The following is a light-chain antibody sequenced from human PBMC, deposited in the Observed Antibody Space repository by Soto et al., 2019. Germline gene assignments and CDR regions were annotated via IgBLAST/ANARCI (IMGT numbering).Light chain of an antibody. CDR3: VAGKNTRV. V-gene: IGLV2-8*01. CDR2: EAT. CDR1: GGDVRDSKY. J-gene: IGLJ1*01. Sequence: QSVLTQPPSASGAPGQSVTISCTGIGGDVRDSKYVSWYQQYPGRAPKLMIYEATQRPAGVPDRFSGSKSGDTASLTVSGLQDEDEADYYCVAGKNTRVFGTGTKLTVL.